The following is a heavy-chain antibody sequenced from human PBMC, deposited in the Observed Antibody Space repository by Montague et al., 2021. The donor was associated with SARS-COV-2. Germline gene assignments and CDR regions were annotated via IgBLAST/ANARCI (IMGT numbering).Heavy chain of an antibody. CDR3: ARGNFSWLLLPYGYFDH. CDR2: ISSSGSVI. J-gene: IGHJ4*02. CDR1: GFTFSSYE. D-gene: IGHD3-9*01. V-gene: IGHV3-48*03. Sequence: SLRLSCAASGFTFSSYEMNWVRQAPGKGLEWVSYISSSGSVIYYADSVKGRFTISRDNAKNSLYLQMNSLRAEDTAVYYCARGNFSWLLLPYGYFDHWGQGTLVTVSS.